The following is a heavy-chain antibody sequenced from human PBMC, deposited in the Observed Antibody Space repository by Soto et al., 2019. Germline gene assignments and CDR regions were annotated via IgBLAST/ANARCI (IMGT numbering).Heavy chain of an antibody. CDR2: IYYSGST. V-gene: IGHV4-30-4*01. D-gene: IGHD3-22*01. Sequence: QVQLQESGPGLVKPSQTLSLTCTVSGGSISSGDYYWSWIRQPPGKGLEWFGYIYYSGSTYYNPSLKSRVTISVDTSKNQFSLKLSSVTAADTAVYYCARSYYYDSSGYYPEDYWGQGTLVTVSS. J-gene: IGHJ4*02. CDR3: ARSYYYDSSGYYPEDY. CDR1: GGSISSGDYY.